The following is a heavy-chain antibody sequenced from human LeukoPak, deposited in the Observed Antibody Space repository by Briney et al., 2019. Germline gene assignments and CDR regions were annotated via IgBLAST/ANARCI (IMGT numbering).Heavy chain of an antibody. CDR3: ARGVCTSTSCYAGDYGMDV. CDR1: GGSFSGYY. D-gene: IGHD2-2*01. CDR2: INHSGST. V-gene: IGHV4-34*01. J-gene: IGHJ6*02. Sequence: SETLSLTCAVYGGSFSGYYWSWIRQPPGKGLEWIGEINHSGSTNYNPSLKSRVTISLDTSKNQFSLKLSSVTAADTAVYYCARGVCTSTSCYAGDYGMDVWGQGTPVTVSS.